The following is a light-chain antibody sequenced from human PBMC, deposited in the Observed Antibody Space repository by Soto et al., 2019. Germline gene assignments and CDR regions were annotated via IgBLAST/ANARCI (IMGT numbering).Light chain of an antibody. CDR2: GAS. CDR3: QQYNNWPST. V-gene: IGKV3-20*01. Sequence: EIVLTQSPGTLSLSPGERGTLTCRASQSVRSTFLAWYQQKPGQAPRLLISGASSRATGIPDRFSGSGSGTDFTLTISRLEPEDFAVYYCQQYNNWPSTFGQGTKLEIK. CDR1: QSVRSTF. J-gene: IGKJ2*01.